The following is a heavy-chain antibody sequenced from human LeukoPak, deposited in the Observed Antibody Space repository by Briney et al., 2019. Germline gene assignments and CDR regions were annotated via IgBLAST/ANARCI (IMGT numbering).Heavy chain of an antibody. J-gene: IGHJ4*02. D-gene: IGHD3-10*01. CDR2: INHSGST. CDR3: ARGGKLWFGGTYFDY. Sequence: SETLSLTFTVSGGSISSSSYYWSWIRQPPGKGLEWIGEINHSGSTNYNPSLKSRVTISVDTSKNQFSLKLSSVTAADTAVYYCARGGKLWFGGTYFDYWGQGTLVTVSS. V-gene: IGHV4-39*07. CDR1: GGSISSSSYY.